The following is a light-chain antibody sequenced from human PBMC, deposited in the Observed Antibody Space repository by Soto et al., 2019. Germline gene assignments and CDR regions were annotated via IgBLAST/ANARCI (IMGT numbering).Light chain of an antibody. Sequence: DIQMTQSPSTLSASVGDRVTITCRASQSIDIWLAWYQEKPGKAPNLLIDKAPSVKSGVPVRFGGSGSQTEVPLPTSSLQPDCFATYHFLQYKDYPFTFGPGTKVHLK. CDR3: LQYKDYPFT. J-gene: IGKJ3*01. V-gene: IGKV1-5*03. CDR2: KAP. CDR1: QSIDIW.